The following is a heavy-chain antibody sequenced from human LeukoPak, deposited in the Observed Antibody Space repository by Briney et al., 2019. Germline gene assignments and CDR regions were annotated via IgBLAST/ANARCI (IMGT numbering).Heavy chain of an antibody. CDR3: ARGVSSSWYYFDY. CDR1: GGSFSGYY. J-gene: IGHJ4*02. V-gene: IGHV4-34*01. D-gene: IGHD6-13*01. Sequence: PSETLSLTCAVYGGSFSGYYWSWIRQPPGKGLEWIGEINHSGSTNYNPSLKSRVTISVDTSKNQFSPKLSSVTAADTAVYYCARGVSSSWYYFDYWGQGTLVTVSS. CDR2: INHSGST.